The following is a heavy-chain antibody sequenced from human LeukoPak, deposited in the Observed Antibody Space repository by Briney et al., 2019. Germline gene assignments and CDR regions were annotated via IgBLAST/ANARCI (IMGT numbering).Heavy chain of an antibody. Sequence: GRSLRLSCAASGFTFSSYGMHWVRQAPGKGLEWVAATSYDGSNRHYADSVKGRFTISRDNSKNTLYLQINSLRAEDTAVYYCAKCLQYYDILTGYYIFDYWGQGTLVTVSS. V-gene: IGHV3-30*18. CDR2: TSYDGSNR. D-gene: IGHD3-9*01. CDR1: GFTFSSYG. J-gene: IGHJ4*02. CDR3: AKCLQYYDILTGYYIFDY.